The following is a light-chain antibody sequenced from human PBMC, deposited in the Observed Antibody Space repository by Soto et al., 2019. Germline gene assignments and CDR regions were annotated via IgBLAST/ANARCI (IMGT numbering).Light chain of an antibody. CDR2: SNS. CDR3: STWDDSLNGPL. V-gene: IGLV1-44*01. CDR1: SSNIGGNT. Sequence: QLVLTQPPSASGTPGQRVTISCSGSSSNIGGNTVNWYQKVPGAAPKLIIFSNSQRPSGVPDRYSGSKSGTSASLAIGGLQSEDEADYYCSTWDDSLNGPLFGGGTKVTVL. J-gene: IGLJ2*01.